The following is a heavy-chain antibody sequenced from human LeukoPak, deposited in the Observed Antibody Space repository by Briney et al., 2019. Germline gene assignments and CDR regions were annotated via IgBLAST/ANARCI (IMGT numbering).Heavy chain of an antibody. D-gene: IGHD3-16*02. V-gene: IGHV4-59*08. CDR3: ARHFAYYDYVWGSYRLISDDAFDI. CDR1: GGSISSYY. J-gene: IGHJ3*02. CDR2: IYYSGST. Sequence: SETLSLTCTVSGGSISSYYWSWIRQPPGKGLEWIGYIYYSGSTNYNPSLKSRVTISVETSKNQCSLKLSSVPAADTDVYYCARHFAYYDYVWGSYRLISDDAFDIWGQGTMVTVSS.